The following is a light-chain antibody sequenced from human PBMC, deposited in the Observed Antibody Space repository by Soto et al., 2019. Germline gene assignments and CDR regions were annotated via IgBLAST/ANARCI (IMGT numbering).Light chain of an antibody. Sequence: DIQMTHSPSSVSASVGDRVTITCRASQDVDKWLAWYQQKPGKAPTXXIHGASSLQSGVPSRYSGSGHGTDFTLTISSLQPEDFATYYCQQANSFPITFGQGTRLEIK. V-gene: IGKV1-12*01. CDR3: QQANSFPIT. CDR1: QDVDKW. CDR2: GAS. J-gene: IGKJ5*01.